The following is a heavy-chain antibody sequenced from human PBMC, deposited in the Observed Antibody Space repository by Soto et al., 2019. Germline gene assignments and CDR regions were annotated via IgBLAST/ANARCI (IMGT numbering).Heavy chain of an antibody. D-gene: IGHD6-13*01. CDR1: GYTFSSFG. J-gene: IGHJ4*02. V-gene: IGHV1-18*01. CDR3: AKCYSSIWYGFDC. Sequence: ASVKVSCKTSGYTFSSFGISWVRQAPGQGFEWMGWISVYNGNKKYAQKFQGRVTMTTDTSTNTAYMELTGLRSDDTAIYYCAKCYSSIWYGFDCWGQGTPVTVSS. CDR2: ISVYNGNK.